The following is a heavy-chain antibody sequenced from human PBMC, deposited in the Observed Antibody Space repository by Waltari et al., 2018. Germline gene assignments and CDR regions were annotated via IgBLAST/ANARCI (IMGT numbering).Heavy chain of an antibody. D-gene: IGHD4-17*01. Sequence: EVQLVESGGGLVQPGGSLRLSCAASGFTFSSYAMSWVRQAPGKGLEWVSAISGSGGSSYYADSVEGRFTISRENSKNTLYLQMNSLRAEDTAVYYCAKPPDGYGDYGYYFDYWGQGTLVTVSS. CDR1: GFTFSSYA. CDR2: ISGSGGSS. CDR3: AKPPDGYGDYGYYFDY. J-gene: IGHJ4*02. V-gene: IGHV3-23*04.